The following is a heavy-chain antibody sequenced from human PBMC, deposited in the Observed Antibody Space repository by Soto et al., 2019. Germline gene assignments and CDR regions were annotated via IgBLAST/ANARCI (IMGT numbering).Heavy chain of an antibody. J-gene: IGHJ6*02. CDR2: IRSKAYGGTT. CDR3: TRVLRQRITIFGVDRSNYYGMDV. V-gene: IGHV3-49*04. D-gene: IGHD3-3*01. CDR1: GFTFGDYA. Sequence: PGGSLRLSCTASGFTFGDYAMSWVRQAPGKGPEWVGFIRSKAYGGTTEYAASVKGRFTISRDDSKSIAYLQMNSLKTEDTAVYYCTRVLRQRITIFGVDRSNYYGMDVWGQGTTVTVSS.